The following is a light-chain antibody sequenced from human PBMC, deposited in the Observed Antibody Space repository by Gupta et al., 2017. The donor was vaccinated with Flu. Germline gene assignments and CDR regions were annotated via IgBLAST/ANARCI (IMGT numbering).Light chain of an antibody. V-gene: IGKV3-11*01. J-gene: IGKJ4*01. CDR1: QSVSSY. Sequence: EIVLTQSPATLSLSPGERATLSCRASQSVSSYLAWYQQKPGQAPRLLIYDASNRATGITARFSGSGDGTDFTLTISSREPEDFAVYYCQQRSNGHPGITFGGGTKVEIK. CDR3: QQRSNGHPGIT. CDR2: DAS.